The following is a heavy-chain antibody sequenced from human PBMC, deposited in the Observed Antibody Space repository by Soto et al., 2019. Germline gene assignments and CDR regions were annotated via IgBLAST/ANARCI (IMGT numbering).Heavy chain of an antibody. CDR3: ARARYQLLHPYYYGMDV. J-gene: IGHJ6*02. V-gene: IGHV4-59*01. D-gene: IGHD2-2*01. CDR1: GGSISSYY. Sequence: QVQRQESGPGLVKPSETLSLTCTVSGGSISSYYWSWIRQSPGKGLEWIGYIHYSGSTKSNPSLKSRVTISVDTSRNQVSLKLSSVTAADSAVYFCARARYQLLHPYYYGMDVWGQGTTVTVSS. CDR2: IHYSGST.